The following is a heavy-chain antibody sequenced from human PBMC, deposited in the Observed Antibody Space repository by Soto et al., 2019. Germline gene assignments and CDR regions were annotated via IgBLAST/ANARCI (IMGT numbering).Heavy chain of an antibody. Sequence: QVQLVESGGGVVQPGRSLRLSCAASGFTFSSYAMHWVRQAPGKGLEWVAVISYDGSNKYYADSVKGRFTISRDNSKNTLYLQMNSLRAEDTAVYYCAREQAYYWYCDLWGRGTLVTVSS. CDR1: GFTFSSYA. J-gene: IGHJ2*01. CDR3: AREQAYYWYCDL. V-gene: IGHV3-30-3*01. CDR2: ISYDGSNK. D-gene: IGHD3-16*01.